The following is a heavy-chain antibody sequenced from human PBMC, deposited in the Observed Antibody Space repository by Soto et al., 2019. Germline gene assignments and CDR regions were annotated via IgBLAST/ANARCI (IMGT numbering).Heavy chain of an antibody. V-gene: IGHV1-18*01. Sequence: QVHLVQSGAEVKKPGASVKVSCKGSGYGFTTYGITWVRQAPGQGLEWMAWISAHNGNTNYAQKLQGRVTVTRDTSTSTAYMELRSLRSYDTGVYYCARGGYGDYWGQGALVTVSS. CDR2: ISAHNGNT. CDR3: ARGGYGDY. CDR1: GYGFTTYG. D-gene: IGHD1-1*01. J-gene: IGHJ4*02.